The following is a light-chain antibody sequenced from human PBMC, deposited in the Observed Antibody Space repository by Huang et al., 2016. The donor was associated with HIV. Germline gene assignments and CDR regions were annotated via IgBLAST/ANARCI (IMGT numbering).Light chain of an antibody. Sequence: AIQMTQSPSSLSASPGDRITIACRASQDISTFLAWYQQKPRKPPKLLIHTASVLQSGVPSRFNASGSGTDFTLTVTCLQSEDFASYYWQQYYSHSTFGPGTKV. CDR3: QQYYSHST. J-gene: IGKJ3*01. CDR2: TAS. CDR1: QDISTF. V-gene: IGKV1-8*01.